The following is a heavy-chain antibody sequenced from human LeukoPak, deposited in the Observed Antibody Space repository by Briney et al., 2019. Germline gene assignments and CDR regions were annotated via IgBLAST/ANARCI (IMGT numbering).Heavy chain of an antibody. CDR1: GGSISSSSYY. J-gene: IGHJ4*02. CDR3: ASPPGIAAAGYFEY. CDR2: IYYSGRT. V-gene: IGHV4-39*01. D-gene: IGHD6-13*01. Sequence: NPSETLSLTCTVSGGSISSSSYYWGWIRQPPGKGLEWIGSIYYSGRTHYNPSLKSRVTISVDTSKNQFSLKLSSVTAADTAVYYCASPPGIAAAGYFEYWGQRTVLTVSS.